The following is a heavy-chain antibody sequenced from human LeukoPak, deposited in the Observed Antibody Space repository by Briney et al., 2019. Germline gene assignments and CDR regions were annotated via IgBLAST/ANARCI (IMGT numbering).Heavy chain of an antibody. CDR1: GGSISSSSYY. Sequence: SETLSLTCTVSGGSISSSSYYWGWIRQPPGNGLEWSGSIYYSGSTYYNPPLKSRVTISVDTSKNQFSLKLSSVTAADTAVYYCARHRPWEYYFDYWGQGTLVTVSS. J-gene: IGHJ4*02. CDR2: IYYSGST. V-gene: IGHV4-39*01. CDR3: ARHRPWEYYFDY. D-gene: IGHD1-26*01.